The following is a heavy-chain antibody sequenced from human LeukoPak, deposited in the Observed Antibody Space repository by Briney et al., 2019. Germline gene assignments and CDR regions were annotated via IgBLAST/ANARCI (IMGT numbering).Heavy chain of an antibody. J-gene: IGHJ6*03. Sequence: SETLSLTCTVSRGSISSGNYFWSWIRQPAGKGLEWIGHIYTSGSTNYNPSLKSRVTISVDTSENQFSLKLTSVTAADTAVYYCAREWFGETYYYMDVWGKGTTVTVSS. CDR1: RGSISSGNYF. D-gene: IGHD3-10*01. CDR3: AREWFGETYYYMDV. V-gene: IGHV4-61*09. CDR2: IYTSGST.